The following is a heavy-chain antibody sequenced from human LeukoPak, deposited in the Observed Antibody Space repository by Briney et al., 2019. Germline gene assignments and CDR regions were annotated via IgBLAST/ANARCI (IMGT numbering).Heavy chain of an antibody. CDR2: IYYSGST. CDR3: ARDQEIWFGESGWFDP. V-gene: IGHV4-59*12. CDR1: GGYISSYY. J-gene: IGHJ5*02. D-gene: IGHD3-10*01. Sequence: PSETLSLTCTVSGGYISSYYWSWIRQSPGKGLEWIGYIYYSGSTNYNSSLKSRVTISVDTSKNQFSLKLSSVTAADTAVYYCARDQEIWFGESGWFDPWGQGTLVTVSS.